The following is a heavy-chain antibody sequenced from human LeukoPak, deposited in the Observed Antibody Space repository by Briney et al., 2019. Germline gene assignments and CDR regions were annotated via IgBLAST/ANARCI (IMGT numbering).Heavy chain of an antibody. CDR2: ISASGGSS. CDR1: GFTFSSYA. V-gene: IGHV3-23*01. J-gene: IGHJ4*02. Sequence: PGGSLRLSCAASGFTFSSYAMSWVRQAPGKGLEWVLGISASGGSSYYADSVKGRFTISRDNSKNTPYLQMDSLRAEDTAVYYCAKDRITGTPYYFDYWGQGTLVTVSS. D-gene: IGHD1-20*01. CDR3: AKDRITGTPYYFDY.